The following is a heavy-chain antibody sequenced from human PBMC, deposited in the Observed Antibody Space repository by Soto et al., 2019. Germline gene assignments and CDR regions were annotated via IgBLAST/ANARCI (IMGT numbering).Heavy chain of an antibody. D-gene: IGHD3-10*01. Sequence: TSVKLSCKASGYSFTNNDVTWVRQATGQGLEWMGGMNPGSGDTGDAQKFQGRVTITRAISIATAYMELSSLRSDDTAISYCARMATCYSLNWLDAWGQGTLVTVSS. J-gene: IGHJ5*02. CDR2: MNPGSGDT. CDR3: ARMATCYSLNWLDA. CDR1: GYSFTNND. V-gene: IGHV1-8*01.